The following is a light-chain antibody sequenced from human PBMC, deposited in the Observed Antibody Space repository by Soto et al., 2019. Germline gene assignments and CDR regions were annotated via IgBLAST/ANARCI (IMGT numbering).Light chain of an antibody. CDR1: SSDVGAYDY. J-gene: IGLJ1*01. CDR3: SAFAGSNNFPYG. Sequence: SALTQPPSAYGSPGQSVTISCPGTSSDVGAYDYVSWYQQHPGKAPKLMIYEINKRPPGVPDRFSGSRSGNTASLTVSGPQAEDEADYYCSAFAGSNNFPYGFGTGTKVTVL. V-gene: IGLV2-8*01. CDR2: EIN.